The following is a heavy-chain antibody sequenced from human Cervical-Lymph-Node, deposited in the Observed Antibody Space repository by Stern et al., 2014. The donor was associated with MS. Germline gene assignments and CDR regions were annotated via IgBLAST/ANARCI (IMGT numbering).Heavy chain of an antibody. D-gene: IGHD4-17*01. CDR1: GFTFSNHA. CDR3: ARATSTTTVTTPYYGLDV. CDR2: ISYDGRNE. Sequence: VQLVESGGGVVQPGRSLRLSCVVSGFTFSNHAMHWVRQAPGKGLEWVTVISYDGRNEYYTDSVQGRFTVSRDHSKNTLYLQMNSLRPDDTAVYYCARATSTTTVTTPYYGLDVCGQGTTVTVSS. J-gene: IGHJ6*02. V-gene: IGHV3-30*04.